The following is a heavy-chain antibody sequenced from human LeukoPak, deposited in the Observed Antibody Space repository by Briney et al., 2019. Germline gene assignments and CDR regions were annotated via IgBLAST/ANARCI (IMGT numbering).Heavy chain of an antibody. CDR1: GGSFSGYY. D-gene: IGHD5-12*01. J-gene: IGHJ4*02. CDR3: ARGDIVATMFDH. V-gene: IGHV4-34*01. Sequence: SETLSLTCAVYGGSFSGYYWSWIRQPPGKGLEWIGEINHSGSTNYNPSLKSRVTISVDTSKNQFSLKLSSVTAADTAVYYCARGDIVATMFDHWGQGTLVTVSS. CDR2: INHSGST.